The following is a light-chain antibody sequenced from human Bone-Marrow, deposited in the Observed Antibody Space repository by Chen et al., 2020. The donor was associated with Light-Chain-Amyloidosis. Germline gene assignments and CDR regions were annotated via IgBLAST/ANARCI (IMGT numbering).Light chain of an antibody. CDR1: DLPTKY. Sequence: SYELTQPPSVSVSPGQTARITCTGDDLPTKYAYWYQQKPGQAPVLVIHRATERPSGISERFSGSSSGTTATLTISGVQAEDEDDYHCQSAYSSGTYEVIFGGGTKLTVL. V-gene: IGLV3-25*03. J-gene: IGLJ2*01. CDR2: RAT. CDR3: QSAYSSGTYEVI.